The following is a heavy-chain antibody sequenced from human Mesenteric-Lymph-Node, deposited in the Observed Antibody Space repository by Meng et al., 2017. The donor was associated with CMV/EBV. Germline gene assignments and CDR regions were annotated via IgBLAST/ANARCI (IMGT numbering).Heavy chain of an antibody. V-gene: IGHV3-30*02. CDR1: GFTFSSYG. D-gene: IGHD2/OR15-2a*01. CDR2: IRNDGNYK. J-gene: IGHJ4*02. Sequence: GGSLRLSCAASGFTFSSYGMHWVRQAPGKGLEWVAFIRNDGNYKYYADSVKGRFTISRDNSKNTLYLQMSSLRAEDTAVYYCAKQSSGEYTSISYYFDYWGQGTLVTVSP. CDR3: AKQSSGEYTSISYYFDY.